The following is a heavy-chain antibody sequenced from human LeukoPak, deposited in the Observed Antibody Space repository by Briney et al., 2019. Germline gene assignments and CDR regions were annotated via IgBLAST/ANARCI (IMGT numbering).Heavy chain of an antibody. Sequence: PGGSLRLSCAASGFTVSSNYMSWVRQAPGKGLEWVSVIYSGGSTYYADSVKGRFTISRDNSKNTLYLQMNSLRAEDTAVYYCARDLDDGYNWDPQVCWGQGTLVTVSS. V-gene: IGHV3-66*01. CDR2: IYSGGST. CDR3: ARDLDDGYNWDPQVC. D-gene: IGHD5-24*01. J-gene: IGHJ4*02. CDR1: GFTVSSNY.